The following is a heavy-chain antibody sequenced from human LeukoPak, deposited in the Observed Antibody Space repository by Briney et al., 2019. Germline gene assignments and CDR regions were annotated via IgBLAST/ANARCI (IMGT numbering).Heavy chain of an antibody. CDR1: GGSISSSSYY. V-gene: IGHV4-39*07. CDR2: IYYSGST. D-gene: IGHD3-10*01. CDR3: ATYYYGSGSVKR. J-gene: IGHJ4*02. Sequence: SETLSLTCTVSGGSISSSSYYWGWIRQPPGKGLEWIGSIYYSGSTYYNPSLKSRVTISVDTSKNQFSLKLSPVTAADTAVYYCATYYYGSGSVKRWGQGTLVTVSS.